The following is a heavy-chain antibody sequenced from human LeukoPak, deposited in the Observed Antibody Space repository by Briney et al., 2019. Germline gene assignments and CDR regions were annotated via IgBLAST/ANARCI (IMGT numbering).Heavy chain of an antibody. V-gene: IGHV3-74*01. CDR3: GRGGATRYYYIDV. J-gene: IGHJ6*03. CDR2: INSGGSNT. D-gene: IGHD4/OR15-4a*01. CDR1: GYTLKLYC. Sequence: GGSLRLSCAASGYTLKLYCMHWVRQAPGKGLVWVSRINSGGSNTSNADSVKGRFTISRDNAKNTLYLQMNSLRAEDTAVYCCGRGGATRYYYIDVWGKGTTVSVSS.